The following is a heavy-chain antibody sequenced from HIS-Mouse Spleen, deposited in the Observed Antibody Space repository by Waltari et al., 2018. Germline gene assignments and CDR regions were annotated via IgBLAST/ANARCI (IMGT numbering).Heavy chain of an antibody. V-gene: IGHV4-39*07. D-gene: IGHD6-13*01. CDR1: GGSSSTSSFS. CDR2: IYYSGST. Sequence: QLQLQESGPGLVKPSETLSPTGTVPGGSSSTSSFSWAWIGQPPGKGLEWIGSIYYSGSTYYNPSLKSRVTISVDTSKNQFSLKLSSVTAADTAVYYCAREIPYSSSWYDWYFDLWGRGTLVTVSS. CDR3: AREIPYSSSWYDWYFDL. J-gene: IGHJ2*01.